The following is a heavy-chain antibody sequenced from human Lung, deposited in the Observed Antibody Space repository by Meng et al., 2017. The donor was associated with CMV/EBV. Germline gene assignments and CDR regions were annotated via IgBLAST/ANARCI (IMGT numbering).Heavy chain of an antibody. V-gene: IGHV3-9*01. CDR3: AKDSRAWYGGIDFDY. Sequence: GGSLRLSCVASGFTFDNYAMHWVRQAPGKGLEWVSGISWNSDTIDYAASVRGRFTVSRDNAKHSLYLQVNSLRIEDTALYYCAKDSRAWYGGIDFDYWGQGALVTVSS. D-gene: IGHD6-19*01. J-gene: IGHJ4*02. CDR2: ISWNSDTI. CDR1: GFTFDNYA.